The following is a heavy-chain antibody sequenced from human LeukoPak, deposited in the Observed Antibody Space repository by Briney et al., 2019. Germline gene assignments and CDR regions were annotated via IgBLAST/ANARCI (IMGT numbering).Heavy chain of an antibody. J-gene: IGHJ4*02. Sequence: PSETLSLTCTVSGYSISSGYYWGWIRQPPGKGLEWVSSISSSSSYIYYADSVKGRFTISRDNAKNSLYLQMNSLRAEDTAVYYCTTIDEVNRKLDYWGQGTLVTVSS. CDR1: GYSISSGYY. CDR3: TTIDEVNRKLDY. V-gene: IGHV3-21*04. D-gene: IGHD5-24*01. CDR2: ISSSSSYI.